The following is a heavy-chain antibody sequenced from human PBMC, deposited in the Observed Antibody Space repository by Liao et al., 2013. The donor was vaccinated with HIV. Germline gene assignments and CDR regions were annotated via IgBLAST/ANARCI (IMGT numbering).Heavy chain of an antibody. J-gene: IGHJ3*02. CDR3: ARRYSGYSSGWPLFIDAFDI. CDR1: GGSFSGYY. D-gene: IGHD6-25*01. CDR2: INHSGST. Sequence: QVQLQQWGAGLLKPSETLSLTCAVYGGSFSGYYWSWIRQPPGKGLEWIGEINHSGSTNYNPSLKSRVTISIDTSKNQFSLKLSSVTAADTAVYYCARRYSGYSSGWPLFIDAFDIWGQGTTVTVSS. V-gene: IGHV4-34*01.